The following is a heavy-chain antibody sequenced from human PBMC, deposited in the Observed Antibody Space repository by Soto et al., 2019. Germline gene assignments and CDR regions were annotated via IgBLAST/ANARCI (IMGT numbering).Heavy chain of an antibody. CDR3: ARAVMYDFWSGSLGDYYYGMDV. V-gene: IGHV3-48*01. CDR1: GFTFSSYS. Sequence: GGSLRLSCAASGFTFSSYSMNWVRQAPGKGLEWVSYISSSSSTIYYADSVKGRFTISRENAKNSLYLQMNSLRAGDTAVYYCARAVMYDFWSGSLGDYYYGMDVWGQGTTVTVSS. J-gene: IGHJ6*02. CDR2: ISSSSSTI. D-gene: IGHD3-3*01.